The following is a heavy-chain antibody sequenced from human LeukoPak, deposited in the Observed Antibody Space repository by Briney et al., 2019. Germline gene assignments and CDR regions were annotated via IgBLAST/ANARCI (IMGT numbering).Heavy chain of an antibody. D-gene: IGHD3-3*01. CDR2: ITISSSTI. V-gene: IGHV3-48*02. Sequence: GGSLRLSCAASGFTFSSYSMNWVRQAPGKGLEWVSYITISSSTIYYADSVKGRFTISRDNAKNSLYLQMNSLRDEDTAVYYCAKDHDYDFWSGYYTGISYWGQGTLVTVSS. CDR1: GFTFSSYS. J-gene: IGHJ4*02. CDR3: AKDHDYDFWSGYYTGISY.